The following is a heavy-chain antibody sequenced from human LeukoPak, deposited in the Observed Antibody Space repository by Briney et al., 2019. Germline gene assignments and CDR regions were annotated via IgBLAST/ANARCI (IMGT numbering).Heavy chain of an antibody. CDR1: GGSISSSY. CDR2: IYSSGST. Sequence: SETLSLTCTVSGGSISSSYWTWIRQPAGKGLEWIGRIYSSGSTNYNPSLKSRVTISVDTSKNQFSLKLSSVTAADTAVYYCARVGTYGSGSYLSWLDYWGQGTLVTVSS. CDR3: ARVGTYGSGSYLSWLDY. J-gene: IGHJ4*02. D-gene: IGHD3-10*01. V-gene: IGHV4-4*07.